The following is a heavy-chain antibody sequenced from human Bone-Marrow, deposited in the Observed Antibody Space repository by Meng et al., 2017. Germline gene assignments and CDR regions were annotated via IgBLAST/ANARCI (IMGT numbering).Heavy chain of an antibody. J-gene: IGHJ4*01. CDR1: GFTFSKAW. CDR3: SGHVDY. CDR2: MKSNVDGGTV. V-gene: IGHV3-15*01. Sequence: VQLGGAWGGFVKPGGSLRLSCAASGFTFSKAWMHWVRQAPGKGLEWIGRMKSNVDGGTVDYAAAVKGRFFISRDDSENTFYLQMNGLKTEDTAVYYCSGHVDYWGHGTLVTVSS.